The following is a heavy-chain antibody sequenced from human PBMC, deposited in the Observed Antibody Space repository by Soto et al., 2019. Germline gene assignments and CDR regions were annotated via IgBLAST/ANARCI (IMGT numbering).Heavy chain of an antibody. D-gene: IGHD2-21*01. CDR2: IYYSGST. Sequence: QVQLQESGPGLVKPSQTLSLTCTVSGGSISSGGYYWSWIRQHPGKGLEWIGYIYYSGSTYYNPSSKSRVTISEDTSKNQFSMNLGSVTAADTAVYYCAKIPPLLTEDAFDFGGQGTMVPVSS. CDR3: AKIPPLLTEDAFDF. V-gene: IGHV4-31*03. J-gene: IGHJ3*01. CDR1: GGSISSGGYY.